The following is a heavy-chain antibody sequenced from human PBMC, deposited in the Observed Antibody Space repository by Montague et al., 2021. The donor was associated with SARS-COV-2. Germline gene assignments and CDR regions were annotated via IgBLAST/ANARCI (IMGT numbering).Heavy chain of an antibody. CDR2: IYYSGST. Sequence: SETLSLTCTVSGGSIRTSSYYWGWIRQPPGKGQEWVGRIYYSGSTNYNPSLKSRVTISVDTSKNQFSLKLSSVTAADTAVYYCARTGLGAYDILTGYTVNAFDMWGQGTMVTVSS. D-gene: IGHD3-9*01. V-gene: IGHV4-61*05. CDR3: ARTGLGAYDILTGYTVNAFDM. J-gene: IGHJ3*02. CDR1: GGSIRTSSYY.